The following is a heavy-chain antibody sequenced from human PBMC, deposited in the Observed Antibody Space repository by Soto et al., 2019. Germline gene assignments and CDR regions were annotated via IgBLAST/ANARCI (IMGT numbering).Heavy chain of an antibody. Sequence: PGGSLRLSCDASGFTISIFGMHWVRQAPGKGMEWVDVLSYDWNYKYYADTANGSFTISRDDSKNMLFLQMNSLRPDVTAVYYCAKDQAQDGSGYFYGMDVWGQGTAVTVSS. CDR3: AKDQAQDGSGYFYGMDV. D-gene: IGHD3-10*01. J-gene: IGHJ6*02. CDR1: GFTISIFG. V-gene: IGHV3-30*18. CDR2: LSYDWNYK.